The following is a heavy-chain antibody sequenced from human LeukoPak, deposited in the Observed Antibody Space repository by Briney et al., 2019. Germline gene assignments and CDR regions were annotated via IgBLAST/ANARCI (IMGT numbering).Heavy chain of an antibody. Sequence: SETLSLTCTVSGGSISSYYWSWIRQPPGKGLEWIGYVYYSGSTNYNPSLKSRVTFSVDTSKSQFSLKLNSVIAADTAVYYCARATYYSTSSPAFDIWGQRTMVTVSS. J-gene: IGHJ3*02. CDR2: VYYSGST. D-gene: IGHD6-6*01. CDR3: ARATYYSTSSPAFDI. V-gene: IGHV4-59*01. CDR1: GGSISSYY.